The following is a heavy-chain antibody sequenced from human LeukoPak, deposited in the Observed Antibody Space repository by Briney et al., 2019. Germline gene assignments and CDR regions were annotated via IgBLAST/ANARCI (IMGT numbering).Heavy chain of an antibody. Sequence: ASVKVSCKASGYTFTSYYMHWVRQAPGQGLEWMGIINPSGGSTSYAQRFQGRVTMTRDTSTSTVYMELSSLRSEDTAVYYCAGFKEMATSLDYWGQGTLDTVSS. J-gene: IGHJ4*02. CDR2: INPSGGST. CDR1: GYTFTSYY. V-gene: IGHV1-46*01. D-gene: IGHD5-24*01. CDR3: AGFKEMATSLDY.